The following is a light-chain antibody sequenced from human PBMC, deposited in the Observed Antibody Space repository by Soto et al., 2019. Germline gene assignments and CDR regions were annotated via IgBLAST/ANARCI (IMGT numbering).Light chain of an antibody. V-gene: IGKV3-15*01. CDR3: QQYNNWLSIT. CDR1: QSVSSN. Sequence: EIVMTQSPATLSVSPGERATLSCRASQSVSSNLAWYQQKPGQAPSLLIYGAPTRATGIPARFSGSGSGTEFTLTISSLQSEDFAVYYCQQYNNWLSITFGQGTRLEIK. J-gene: IGKJ5*01. CDR2: GAP.